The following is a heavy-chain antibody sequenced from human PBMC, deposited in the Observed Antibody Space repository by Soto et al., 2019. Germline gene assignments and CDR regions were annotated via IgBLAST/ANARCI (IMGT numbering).Heavy chain of an antibody. D-gene: IGHD1-26*01. Sequence: SPTVSRTCAISGDSVSSNSAAWNWIRQSPSRGLEWLGRTYYRSKWYNDYAVSVKSRITINPDTSKNQFSLQLNSVTPEDAAVYYCARSMGGPTTSIDYWGQGTLVTVSS. V-gene: IGHV6-1*01. CDR1: GDSVSSNSAA. J-gene: IGHJ4*02. CDR2: TYYRSKWYN. CDR3: ARSMGGPTTSIDY.